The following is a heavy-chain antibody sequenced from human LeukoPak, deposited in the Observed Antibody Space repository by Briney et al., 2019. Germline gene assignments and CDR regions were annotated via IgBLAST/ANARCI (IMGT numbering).Heavy chain of an antibody. Sequence: GGSLRLSCAASGFTFSDAWMSWVRQAPGKGLEWVGRVKSKTDDGTTDYAPPVKGRFKISRDDATNTLYLQMNSLQIEDTAVYYCTTDQFTWELLPWLVGPWGQGTLVSVSS. CDR2: VKSKTDDGTT. J-gene: IGHJ5*02. CDR1: GFTFSDAW. V-gene: IGHV3-15*05. D-gene: IGHD4-23*01. CDR3: TTDQFTWELLPWLVGP.